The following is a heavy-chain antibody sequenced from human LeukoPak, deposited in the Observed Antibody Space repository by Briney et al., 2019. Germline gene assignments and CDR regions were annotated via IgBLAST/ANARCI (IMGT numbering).Heavy chain of an antibody. CDR3: ARDSMGQLLNYFYYHMDV. CDR2: INQDGSEK. J-gene: IGHJ6*03. Sequence: GGSLRLSCAASGFTFSSYWMSWVRQAPGKGLEWVANINQDGSEKYYVDSVKGRFTISRDNVKNSLYLQMNSLRAEDTAVYYRARDSMGQLLNYFYYHMDVWGKGTTVTVSS. V-gene: IGHV3-7*01. CDR1: GFTFSSYW. D-gene: IGHD2-2*01.